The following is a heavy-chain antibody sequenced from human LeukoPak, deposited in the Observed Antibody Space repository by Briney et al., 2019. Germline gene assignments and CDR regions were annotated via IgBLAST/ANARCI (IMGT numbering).Heavy chain of an antibody. CDR2: IYSGGST. D-gene: IGHD2-15*01. CDR1: GYTVSSNY. CDR3: ARGGKDAVRFDL. V-gene: IGHV3-53*01. J-gene: IGHJ2*01. Sequence: YLRLSGAAAGYTVSSNYMSWVRLASGNGMRCHSVIYSGGSTNYADSVKGRLTIYRDNSTKTLYLQMNSLRAEDTAVYYCARGGKDAVRFDLWGRGTLVTVSS.